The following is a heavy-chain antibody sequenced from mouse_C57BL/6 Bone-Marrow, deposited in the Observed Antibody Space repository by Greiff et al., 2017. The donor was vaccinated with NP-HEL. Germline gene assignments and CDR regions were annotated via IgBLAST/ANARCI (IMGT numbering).Heavy chain of an antibody. Sequence: EVKLVESGGDLVKPGGSLKLSCAASGFTFSSYGMSWVRQTPDKRLEWVATISSGGSYTYYPDSVKGRFPISGDNAKNTLDLQMSSLKSEETAMDYCARHRYSNFDDGGQGTTLTVSS. D-gene: IGHD2-5*01. CDR2: ISSGGSYT. CDR3: ARHRYSNFDD. CDR1: GFTFSSYG. J-gene: IGHJ2*01. V-gene: IGHV5-6*01.